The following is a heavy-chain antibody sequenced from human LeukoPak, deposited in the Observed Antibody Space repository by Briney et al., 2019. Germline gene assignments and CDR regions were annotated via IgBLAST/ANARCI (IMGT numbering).Heavy chain of an antibody. D-gene: IGHD3-16*01. Sequence: GGSLRLSCAASGFTFSTYSMIWVRQAPGKGLEWVSYISSSSSTIYYADPVKGRFTISRDNAKNSLYLQMNSLRAEDTAVYYCARERFLWDAMDVWGRGTTVTVSS. J-gene: IGHJ6*02. CDR3: ARERFLWDAMDV. CDR1: GFTFSTYS. V-gene: IGHV3-48*04. CDR2: ISSSSSTI.